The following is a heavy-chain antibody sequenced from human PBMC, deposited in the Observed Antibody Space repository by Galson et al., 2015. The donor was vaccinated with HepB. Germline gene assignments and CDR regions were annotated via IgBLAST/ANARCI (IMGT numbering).Heavy chain of an antibody. J-gene: IGHJ6*03. CDR3: ARIESLNYYDSGSYQKNYYMDV. V-gene: IGHV3-7*03. CDR2: INQDGSEK. CDR1: GFTFRSYW. D-gene: IGHD3-10*01. Sequence: SLRLSCADSGFTFRSYWMSWVRQAPGKGLEWVANINQDGSEKYYVDSVKGRFTISRDNAKDSLYLQMNSLRAEDTAVYYCARIESLNYYDSGSYQKNYYMDVWGKGTTVTVSS.